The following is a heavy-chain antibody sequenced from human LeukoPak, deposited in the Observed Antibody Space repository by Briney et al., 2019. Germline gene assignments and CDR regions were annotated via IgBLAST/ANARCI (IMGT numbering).Heavy chain of an antibody. Sequence: PGGSLRLSCAASGFTFSSYAMHWVRQAPGKGLEWVAVISYDGSNKYYADSVKGRLTISRDNSKNTLYLQMNSLRAEDTAVYYCARERRVYDSSGYYGYWGQGTLVTVSS. D-gene: IGHD3-22*01. V-gene: IGHV3-30*04. CDR3: ARERRVYDSSGYYGY. J-gene: IGHJ4*02. CDR1: GFTFSSYA. CDR2: ISYDGSNK.